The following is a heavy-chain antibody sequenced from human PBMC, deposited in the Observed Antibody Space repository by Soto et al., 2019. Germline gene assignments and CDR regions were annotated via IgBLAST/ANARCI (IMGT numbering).Heavy chain of an antibody. J-gene: IGHJ4*02. CDR3: VSDRGYGHASVPYS. D-gene: IGHD5-18*01. V-gene: IGHV3-30*19. CDR2: ISYDGGFQ. Sequence: QAHLVESGGGVVHPGRAREPPCEPPGFPFLLYVITWVPRAPGTRQGWVPVISYDGGFQHYADSVKARFPISRDNSKNMVLLQMNSLRAEDTAVYYCVSDRGYGHASVPYSWGQGTLVSVSS. CDR1: GFPFLLYV.